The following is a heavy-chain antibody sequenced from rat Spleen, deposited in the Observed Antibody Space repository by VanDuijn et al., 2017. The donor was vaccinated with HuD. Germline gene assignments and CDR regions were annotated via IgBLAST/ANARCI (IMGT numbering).Heavy chain of an antibody. CDR1: GFALSDHF. J-gene: IGHJ2*01. D-gene: IGHD1-9*01. Sequence: EVQLVESDGGLVQPGKSLTLSCAASGFALSDHFMAWVRQPPTKGLEWVATISYDGSSTYYRDSVKGRFTISRDNAKSTLSLQMDSLRSEDTAPYYCARRHYGYTDYFDYWGQGVMVTVSS. CDR2: ISYDGSST. CDR3: ARRHYGYTDYFDY. V-gene: IGHV5-29*01.